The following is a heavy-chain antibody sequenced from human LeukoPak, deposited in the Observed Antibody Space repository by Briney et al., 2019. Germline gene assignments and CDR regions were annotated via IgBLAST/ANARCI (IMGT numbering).Heavy chain of an antibody. CDR2: VYHNGTP. V-gene: IGHV4-4*02. D-gene: IGHD2-2*02. J-gene: IGHJ6*02. Sequence: PSGTLSLTCAVSVGSISSGNWWSWVRQSPGKGLEWIGEVYHNGTPNYNPSLKSRVTISADTFKNHFSLKLTSVTAADTAVYYCAPAPILRGEAGEQYKYGMDVWGQGTTVTVSS. CDR1: VGSISSGNW. CDR3: APAPILRGEAGEQYKYGMDV.